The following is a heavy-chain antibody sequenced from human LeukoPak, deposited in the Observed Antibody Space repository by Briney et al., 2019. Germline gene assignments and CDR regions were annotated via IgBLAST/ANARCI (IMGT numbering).Heavy chain of an antibody. CDR1: GGSISSYY. Sequence: SETLSLTCTVSGGSISSYYWSWIRQPAVKGLEWIGRIYTSGSSNYNPSLKSRVTISVDTSKNQFSLKLSSVTAADTAVYYCARASGITGTKGPFDPWGQGTLVTVSS. CDR3: ARASGITGTKGPFDP. V-gene: IGHV4-4*07. D-gene: IGHD1-7*01. CDR2: IYTSGSS. J-gene: IGHJ5*02.